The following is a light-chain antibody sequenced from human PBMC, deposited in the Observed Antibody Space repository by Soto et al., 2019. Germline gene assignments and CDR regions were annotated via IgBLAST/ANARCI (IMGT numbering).Light chain of an antibody. CDR3: QHYNSYS. V-gene: IGKV1-5*01. J-gene: IGKJ1*01. CDR1: QSISNW. Sequence: IQISQSPSTLPASVGDIVTIAFRASQSISNWLAWYQQKPGTAPKVLIYHASNLQSGVPSRFGGSGSGTEFTLKISSLQHDAFATYYCQHYNSYSFGQGTXVEIK. CDR2: HAS.